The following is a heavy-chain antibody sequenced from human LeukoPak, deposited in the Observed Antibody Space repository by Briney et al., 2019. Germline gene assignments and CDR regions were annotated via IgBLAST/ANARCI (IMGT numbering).Heavy chain of an antibody. CDR3: ARDHEYFYDSSGYYLNWFDP. V-gene: IGHV4-61*02. CDR2: IYPSGST. Sequence: SQTLSLTCTVSGGSISSGSYYWSWIRQPAGKGLEWIGRIYPSGSTNYNPSLKSRVTISVDTSNNQFSLKLSSVTAADTAVYYCARDHEYFYDSSGYYLNWFDPWGQGTLVTVSS. CDR1: GGSISSGSYY. D-gene: IGHD3-22*01. J-gene: IGHJ5*02.